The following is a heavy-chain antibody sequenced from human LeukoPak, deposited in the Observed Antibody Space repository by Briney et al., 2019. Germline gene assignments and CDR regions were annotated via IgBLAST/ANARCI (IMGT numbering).Heavy chain of an antibody. D-gene: IGHD2-2*01. J-gene: IGHJ5*02. CDR3: ARRLTQYDCFDP. CDR2: TYYRSTWYN. V-gene: IGHV6-1*01. CDR1: GDIVSSNSVT. Sequence: SQTLSLTCAISGDIVSSNSVTWNWIRQSPSRSLEWLGRTYYRSTWYNDYAVSVRGRITVNPDTSENQFSLHLNSVTPEDTAVYYCARRLTQYDCFDPWGQGILVTVSS.